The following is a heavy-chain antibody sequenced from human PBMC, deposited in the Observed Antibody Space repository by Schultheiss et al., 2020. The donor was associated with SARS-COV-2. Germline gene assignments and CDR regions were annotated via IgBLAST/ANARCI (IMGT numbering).Heavy chain of an antibody. Sequence: GGSLRLSCAASGFTFSDYYMSWIRQAPGKGLEWVSYISSSGSTIYYADSVKGRFTISRDNAKNSLYLQMNSLRAEDTAVYYCASAGSIAVAGDSYDYWGQGTLVTVSS. CDR3: ASAGSIAVAGDSYDY. D-gene: IGHD6-19*01. J-gene: IGHJ4*02. V-gene: IGHV3-11*01. CDR2: ISSSGSTI. CDR1: GFTFSDYY.